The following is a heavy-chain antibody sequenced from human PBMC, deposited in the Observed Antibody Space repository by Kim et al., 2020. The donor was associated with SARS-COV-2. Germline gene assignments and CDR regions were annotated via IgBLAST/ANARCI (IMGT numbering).Heavy chain of an antibody. D-gene: IGHD3-9*01. CDR3: ARDTQYYDILTGPLDY. J-gene: IGHJ4*02. Sequence: SETLSLTCTVSGYSISSGYYWGWIRQPPGKGLEWIGSIYHSGSTYYNPSLKSRVTISVDTSKNQFSLKLSSVTAADTAVYYCARDTQYYDILTGPLDYWGQGTLVTVSS. CDR1: GYSISSGYY. V-gene: IGHV4-38-2*02. CDR2: IYHSGST.